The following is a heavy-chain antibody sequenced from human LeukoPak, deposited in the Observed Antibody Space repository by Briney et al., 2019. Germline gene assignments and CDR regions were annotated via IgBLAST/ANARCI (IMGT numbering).Heavy chain of an antibody. CDR2: MNPNSGNT. V-gene: IGHV1-8*03. D-gene: IGHD6-6*01. Sequence: ASVKVSCKASGGTFSSYAINWVRQATGQGLEWMGWMNPNSGNTGYAQKFQGRVTITRNTSISTAYMELSSLRSEDTAVYYCARGEGSSYPYWGQGTLVTVSS. CDR1: GGTFSSYA. J-gene: IGHJ4*02. CDR3: ARGEGSSYPY.